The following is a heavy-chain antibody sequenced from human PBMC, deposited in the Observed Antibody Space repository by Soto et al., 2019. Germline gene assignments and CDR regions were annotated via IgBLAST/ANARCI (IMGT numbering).Heavy chain of an antibody. CDR3: AARPYYYGSGSYYNPSLDY. CDR1: GFTFTSSA. J-gene: IGHJ4*02. D-gene: IGHD3-10*01. Sequence: SVKVSCKASGFTFTSSAVQWVRQARGQRLEWIGWIVVGSGNTNYAQKFQERVTITRDMSTSTAYMELSSLRSEDTAVYYCAARPYYYGSGSYYNPSLDYWGRGTLVTVSS. V-gene: IGHV1-58*01. CDR2: IVVGSGNT.